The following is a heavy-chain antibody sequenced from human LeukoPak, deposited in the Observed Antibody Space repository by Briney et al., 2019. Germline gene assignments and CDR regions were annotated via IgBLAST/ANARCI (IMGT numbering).Heavy chain of an antibody. J-gene: IGHJ4*02. V-gene: IGHV3-15*07. D-gene: IGHD2-21*01. Sequence: GGSLRLSCAVSGFTFSSYSMNWVRQAPGKGLEWVGRKPKTDGETTEYAAPVKDRFSISRDDSKSMMYLQMNSLKTEDTAVYYCITPLPYSAQGGQGTLVTVSS. CDR2: KPKTDGETT. CDR3: ITPLPYSAQ. CDR1: GFTFSSYS.